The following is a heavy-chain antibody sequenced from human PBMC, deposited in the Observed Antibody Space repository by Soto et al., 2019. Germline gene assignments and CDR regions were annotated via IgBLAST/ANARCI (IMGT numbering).Heavy chain of an antibody. Sequence: EVQLVESGGGLVQPGGSLRLSCAGSGFSFNNHWMSWVRQAPGKGLEWVANIKPDGTEKKYVDSVKGRFTISRDNAKNLLYLQMNSLRAEDTAVYYCARVESGSYDYWGQGTLVTVSS. CDR2: IKPDGTEK. CDR1: GFSFNNHW. J-gene: IGHJ4*02. V-gene: IGHV3-7*01. CDR3: ARVESGSYDY. D-gene: IGHD1-26*01.